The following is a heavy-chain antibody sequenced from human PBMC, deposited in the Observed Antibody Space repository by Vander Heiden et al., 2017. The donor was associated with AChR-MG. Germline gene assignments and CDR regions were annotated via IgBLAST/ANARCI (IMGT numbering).Heavy chain of an antibody. CDR2: ISRSSIDK. D-gene: IGHD3-10*01. V-gene: IGHV3-21*01. CDR3: ARGGDGSGSPVTK. J-gene: IGHJ4*02. CDR1: GFTFSSYS. Sequence: EVQLVEYGGGLVKPGGTLRLSGGHSGFTFSSYSRNWGRQAPGKGLEWVSAISRSSIDKYYADAVKGRFTISRDNAKKSMYLQMKRMRAEDTAVYYSARGGDGSGSPVTKWGQGTLVTVSS.